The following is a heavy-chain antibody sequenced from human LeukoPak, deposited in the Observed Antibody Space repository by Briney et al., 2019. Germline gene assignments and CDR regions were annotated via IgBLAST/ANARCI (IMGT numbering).Heavy chain of an antibody. V-gene: IGHV3-7*01. CDR1: GFTFSSYW. CDR3: ARQTRPHRAHWFDP. CDR2: IKQDGSEK. Sequence: GGSLRLSCAASGFTFSSYWMSWVRQAPGKGLEWVANIKQDGSEKYYVDSVKGRFTISRDNAKNSLHLQMNSLRAEDTAVYYCARQTRPHRAHWFDPWGQGTLVTVSS. J-gene: IGHJ5*02. D-gene: IGHD3-10*01.